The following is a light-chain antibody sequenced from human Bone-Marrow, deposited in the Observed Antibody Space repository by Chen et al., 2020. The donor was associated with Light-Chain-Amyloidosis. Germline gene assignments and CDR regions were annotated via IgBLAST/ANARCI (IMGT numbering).Light chain of an antibody. V-gene: IGLV3-21*02. J-gene: IGLJ3*02. CDR2: DAS. CDR1: NIGSTS. CDR3: QVWDRSSDRPV. Sequence: SYVLTQPSSVSVAPGQTATIACGGNNIGSTSVHWYQPTPGQAPLLAVYDASDRPSGIPERLSGSNSGNTATLTISRVEAGDEADYYCQVWDRSSDRPVFGGGTKLTVL.